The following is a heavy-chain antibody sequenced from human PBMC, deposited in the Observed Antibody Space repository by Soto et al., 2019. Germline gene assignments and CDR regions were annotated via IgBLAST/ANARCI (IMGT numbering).Heavy chain of an antibody. D-gene: IGHD2-8*01. CDR3: AKDPYMVYAYNWFDP. V-gene: IGHV3-23*01. J-gene: IGHJ5*02. Sequence: EVQLLESGGGLVQPGGSLRLSWAASGFTFSSYAMSWVRQAPGKGLEWVSAISGSGGSTYYADSVKGRFTISRDNSKNTLYLPMNSLRPEDTAVYYCAKDPYMVYAYNWFDPWGQGALVTVSS. CDR2: ISGSGGST. CDR1: GFTFSSYA.